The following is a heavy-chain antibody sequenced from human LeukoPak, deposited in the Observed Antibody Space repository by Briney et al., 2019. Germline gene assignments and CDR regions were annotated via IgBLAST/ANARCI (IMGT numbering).Heavy chain of an antibody. V-gene: IGHV3-53*01. CDR3: ARIWNDAFDI. J-gene: IGHJ3*02. Sequence: PGGSLRLSCAASGFTVSSNYMSWVRQAPGKGLEWVSVIYSGGSTYYADSVKGRFTISRDNAKNSLYLQMNSLRAEDTAVYYCARIWNDAFDIWGQGTMVTVSS. CDR1: GFTVSSNY. D-gene: IGHD1-1*01. CDR2: IYSGGST.